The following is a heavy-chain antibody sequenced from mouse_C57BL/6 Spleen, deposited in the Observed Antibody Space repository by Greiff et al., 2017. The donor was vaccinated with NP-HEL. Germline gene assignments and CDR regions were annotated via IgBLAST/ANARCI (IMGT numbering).Heavy chain of an antibody. Sequence: VQLQQSGAELVKPGASVKISCKASGYAFSSYWMNWVKQRPGKGLEWIGQIYPGDGDTNYNGKFKGKATLTADKSSSTAYMQLSSLTSEDSAVYFCAKGGTMVTTGGYFDYWGQGTTLTVSS. CDR2: IYPGDGDT. CDR3: AKGGTMVTTGGYFDY. CDR1: GYAFSSYW. J-gene: IGHJ2*01. D-gene: IGHD2-2*01. V-gene: IGHV1-80*01.